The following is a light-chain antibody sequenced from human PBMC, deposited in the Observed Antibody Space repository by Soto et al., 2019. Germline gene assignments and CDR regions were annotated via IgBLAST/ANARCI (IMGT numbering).Light chain of an antibody. V-gene: IGLV1-51*01. J-gene: IGLJ3*02. CDR3: ATWDSTLSAGRV. Sequence: QSVLTQPPSVSAAPGQKVTISCSGSSSNIGHNYVSWYQQLPGAAPKLLIYDNNERPSGIPDRFSGSKSGTSATLGITGLQTGDEADYYCATWDSTLSAGRVFGGGTKVTV. CDR1: SSNIGHNY. CDR2: DNN.